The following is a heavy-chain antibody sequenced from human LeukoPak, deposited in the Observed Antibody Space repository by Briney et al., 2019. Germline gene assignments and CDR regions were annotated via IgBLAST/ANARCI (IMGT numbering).Heavy chain of an antibody. Sequence: APVKVSCKASGYTFTTFGISWVRQAPGQGLEWMGWISAYNGNTNYAQKLQGRVTMTTDTSTSTAYMELRSLRSDDTAVYYCVRVDNTGLLGYWGQGTLVTVSS. CDR1: GYTFTTFG. D-gene: IGHD3-16*01. J-gene: IGHJ4*02. CDR3: VRVDNTGLLGY. V-gene: IGHV1-18*01. CDR2: ISAYNGNT.